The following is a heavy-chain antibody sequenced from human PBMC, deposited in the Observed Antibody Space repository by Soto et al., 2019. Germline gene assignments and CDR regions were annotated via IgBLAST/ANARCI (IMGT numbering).Heavy chain of an antibody. CDR3: AGYDFWSGYYTRTYYYYGMDV. V-gene: IGHV1-69*13. CDR2: IIPIFGTA. J-gene: IGHJ6*02. CDR1: GGTFSSYA. D-gene: IGHD3-3*01. Sequence: GASVKVSCKASGGTFSSYAISWVRQAPGQGLEWMGGIIPIFGTANYAQKFQGRVTITADESTSTAYMELSSLRSEDTAVYYCAGYDFWSGYYTRTYYYYGMDVWGQGTTVTVSS.